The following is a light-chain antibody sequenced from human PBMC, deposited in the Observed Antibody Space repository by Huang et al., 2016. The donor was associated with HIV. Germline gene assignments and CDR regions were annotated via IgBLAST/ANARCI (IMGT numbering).Light chain of an antibody. Sequence: DIQMTQSPSSLSASVGDRVTITCQASQDINNYLNWYQQKPGKAPKLLIHVASKLETGGPSRFSGSGSGTGFSFTISSLQPEDIATYYCQQYAILPLTFGGGTKVDIK. CDR1: QDINNY. CDR2: VAS. V-gene: IGKV1-33*01. CDR3: QQYAILPLT. J-gene: IGKJ4*01.